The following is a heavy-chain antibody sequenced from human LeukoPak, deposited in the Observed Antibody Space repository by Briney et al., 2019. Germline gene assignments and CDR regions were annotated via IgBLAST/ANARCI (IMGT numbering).Heavy chain of an antibody. D-gene: IGHD3-10*01. CDR3: ARVGSGSRQDYYYYGLDV. Sequence: PSETLSLTCVVSGYSISSGYYWAWVRRPPGKGLEWIASIYHSGSTYYNPSLKSRVTISVDTSKNQFSLNFNSVTAADTAVYYCARVGSGSRQDYYYYGLDVWGKGTTVTVSS. V-gene: IGHV4-38-2*01. CDR2: IYHSGST. CDR1: GYSISSGYY. J-gene: IGHJ6*04.